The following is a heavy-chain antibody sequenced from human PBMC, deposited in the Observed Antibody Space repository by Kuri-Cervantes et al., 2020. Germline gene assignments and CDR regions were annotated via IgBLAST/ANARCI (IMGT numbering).Heavy chain of an antibody. V-gene: IGHV1-46*01. CDR2: INPSGGST. D-gene: IGHD1-26*01. CDR1: GFTFSSYA. Sequence: GGSLRLSCAASGFTFSSYAMHWVRQAPGQGLEWMGIINPSGGSTSYAQKSQGRVTMTRDTSTSTVYMELSSLRSEDTAVYYCARAGIYYYGMDVWGQGTTGTVSS. J-gene: IGHJ6*02. CDR3: ARAGIYYYGMDV.